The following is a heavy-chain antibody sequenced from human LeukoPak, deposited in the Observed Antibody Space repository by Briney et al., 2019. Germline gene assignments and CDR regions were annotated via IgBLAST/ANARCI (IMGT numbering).Heavy chain of an antibody. V-gene: IGHV4-59*01. Sequence: SETLSLTCTVSGXSISSYYGSWIRQPPGKGLEWIGYIYYSGSTNYNPSLKSRVTISVDTSKNQFSLKLSSVTAADTAVYYCARSSDYGDYGAPYYYYGMDVWGQGTTVTVSS. CDR3: ARSSDYGDYGAPYYYYGMDV. CDR2: IYYSGST. D-gene: IGHD4-17*01. CDR1: GXSISSYY. J-gene: IGHJ6*02.